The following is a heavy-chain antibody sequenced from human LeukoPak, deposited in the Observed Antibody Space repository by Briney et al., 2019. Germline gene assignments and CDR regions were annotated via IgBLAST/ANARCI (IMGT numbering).Heavy chain of an antibody. Sequence: GGSLRLSCAASGFTFSTYWMHWVRQAPGEGPVWVSRINPDGSTTTYADSVKGRFTISRDNAKNTLYLQMNSLRAEDTAVYYCARVRVGAYDFEYWDQGALVTVSS. CDR1: GFTFSTYW. CDR2: INPDGSTT. CDR3: ARVRVGAYDFEY. V-gene: IGHV3-74*01. D-gene: IGHD3-10*01. J-gene: IGHJ4*02.